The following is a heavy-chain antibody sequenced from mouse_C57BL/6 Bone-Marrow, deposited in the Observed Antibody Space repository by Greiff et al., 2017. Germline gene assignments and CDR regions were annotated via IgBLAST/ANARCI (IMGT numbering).Heavy chain of an antibody. V-gene: IGHV1-55*01. Sequence: VQLQPPGAELVKPGASVKMSCKASGYTFTSYWITWVKQRPGPGLEWLGDIYPGSGSTNYNEMFKSKATLTVDTSSSTAYRQLSSLTSEDSAVYYCARGCVTVVEGNYASDYWGQGTSVTVSS. CDR2: IYPGSGST. CDR3: ARGCVTVVEGNYASDY. CDR1: GYTFTSYW. D-gene: IGHD1-1*01. J-gene: IGHJ4*01.